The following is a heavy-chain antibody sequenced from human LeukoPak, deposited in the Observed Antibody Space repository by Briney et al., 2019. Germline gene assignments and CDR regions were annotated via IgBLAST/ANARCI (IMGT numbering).Heavy chain of an antibody. CDR2: IGYDGSTE. CDR1: GFTFSSYG. J-gene: IGHJ4*02. Sequence: GGSLRLSCAASGFTFSSYGMHWVRQAPGKGLEWVAVIGYDGSTEYYADSVKGRFTISRDNSKNTLYLQANSLRAEDTAVYCCAKEYSSGRIDYWGQGTLVTVSS. V-gene: IGHV3-30*18. CDR3: AKEYSSGRIDY. D-gene: IGHD6-19*01.